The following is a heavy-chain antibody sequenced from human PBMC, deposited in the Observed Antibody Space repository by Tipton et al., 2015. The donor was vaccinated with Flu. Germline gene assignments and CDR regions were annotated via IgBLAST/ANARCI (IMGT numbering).Heavy chain of an antibody. V-gene: IGHV3-48*03. CDR2: ISSSGSTT. CDR3: ARGPLPDSNWYNGMDV. D-gene: IGHD6-13*01. J-gene: IGHJ6*02. CDR1: GFTFVGYE. Sequence: SLRLSCVASGFTFVGYEMNWVRQAPGKGLEWVSFISSSGSTTYYADSVKGRFTISRDNAKNSLYLQMNSLRVGDTAVYYCARGPLPDSNWYNGMDVWGQGP.